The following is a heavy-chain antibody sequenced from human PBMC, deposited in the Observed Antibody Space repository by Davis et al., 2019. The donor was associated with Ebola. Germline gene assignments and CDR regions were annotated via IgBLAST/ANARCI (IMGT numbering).Heavy chain of an antibody. J-gene: IGHJ3*02. V-gene: IGHV3-23*01. CDR3: AKDTSNIWFDM. D-gene: IGHD1-26*01. CDR1: GFIFSSYA. Sequence: GESLKISCAASGFIFSSYAMTWVRQAPGKGLEWVSTLGTSADTYYADSVKGRFTISRDNSKNTLYLQMNGLRVEDTAIYYCAKDTSNIWFDMWGQGTNVTVSS. CDR2: LGTSADT.